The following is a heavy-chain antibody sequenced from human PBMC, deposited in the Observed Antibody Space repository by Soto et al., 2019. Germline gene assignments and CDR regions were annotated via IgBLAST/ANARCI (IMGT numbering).Heavy chain of an antibody. CDR1: GYTFTSYA. Sequence: ASVKVSCKASGYTFTSYAMHWVRQAPGQRLEWMGWINAGIGNTKYSQKFQGRVTITRDTSASTAYMELSSLRSEDTAVYYCARGWAAAGSNFDYWGQGTLVTVSS. CDR3: ARGWAAAGSNFDY. J-gene: IGHJ4*02. V-gene: IGHV1-3*01. CDR2: INAGIGNT. D-gene: IGHD6-13*01.